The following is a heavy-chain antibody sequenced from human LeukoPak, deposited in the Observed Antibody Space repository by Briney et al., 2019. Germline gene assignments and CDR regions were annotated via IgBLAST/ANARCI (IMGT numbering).Heavy chain of an antibody. CDR2: TYRGCYI. D-gene: IGHD6-6*01. J-gene: IGHJ4*02. V-gene: IGHV3-66*01. CDR1: GFTVSSNY. CDR3: ASLRSSSPVQVY. Sequence: GGSLRLSCAASGFTVSSNYMSWVRQAPGKGLEWVSVTYRGCYIDYPDSVKGRFTISRDSSKNTLYLQMNSLRAEDTAVYYCASLRSSSPVQVYWGQGTLVTVSS.